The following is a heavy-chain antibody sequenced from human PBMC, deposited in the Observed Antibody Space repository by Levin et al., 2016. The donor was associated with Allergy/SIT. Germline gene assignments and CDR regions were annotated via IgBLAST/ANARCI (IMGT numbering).Heavy chain of an antibody. CDR1: GGTFSSYA. Sequence: SVKVSCKASGGTFSSYAISWVRQAPGQGLEWMGRIIPILGIANYAQKFQGRVTITADKSTSTAYMELSSLRSEDTAVYYCAREWRRQQQPLRWVCWFDPWGQGTLVTVSS. D-gene: IGHD6-13*01. V-gene: IGHV1-69*04. CDR2: IIPILGIA. J-gene: IGHJ5*02. CDR3: AREWRRQQQPLRWVCWFDP.